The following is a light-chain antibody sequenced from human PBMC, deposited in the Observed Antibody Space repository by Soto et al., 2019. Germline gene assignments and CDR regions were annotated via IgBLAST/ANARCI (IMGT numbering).Light chain of an antibody. CDR3: QQRDTWPPIFT. CDR2: DVS. Sequence: EVVLTQSPATLSLSPGERATLSCRASQSVSKYLAWYQQKPGQAPRLLIYDVSNRATGIPARFSGSGSGTDFTLTINSLEPEDFAVYYCQQRDTWPPIFTFGPGTKVDFK. CDR1: QSVSKY. V-gene: IGKV3-11*01. J-gene: IGKJ3*01.